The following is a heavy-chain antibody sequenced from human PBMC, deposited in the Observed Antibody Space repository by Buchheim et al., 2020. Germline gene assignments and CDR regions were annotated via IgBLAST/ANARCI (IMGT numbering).Heavy chain of an antibody. J-gene: IGHJ5*02. CDR3: AKDRKYQLPRAGWFDP. Sequence: EVQLLESGGGLVQPGGSLRLSCAASGFSFISYAMSWVRQAPGKGLAWVSAISGSGGSTYYADSVKGRFTISRDNSKNTLYLQMNSLRAEDTAVYYCAKDRKYQLPRAGWFDPWGQGTL. CDR1: GFSFISYA. V-gene: IGHV3-23*01. D-gene: IGHD2-2*01. CDR2: ISGSGGST.